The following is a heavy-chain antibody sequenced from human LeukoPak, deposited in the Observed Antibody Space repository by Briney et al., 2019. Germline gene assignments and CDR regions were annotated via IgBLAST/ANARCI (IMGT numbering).Heavy chain of an antibody. Sequence: KPSETLSLICTVSGGSISSSYYWGWIRQPPGKGLEWVGHIYYDGSTYYNPSLKSRVTISVDTSKNQFSLKLSSVTAADTAVYYCARDRSREGTYGSGSYYPGWFDPWGQGTLVTVSS. V-gene: IGHV4-39*07. CDR1: GGSISSSYY. D-gene: IGHD3-10*01. CDR2: IYYDGST. J-gene: IGHJ5*02. CDR3: ARDRSREGTYGSGSYYPGWFDP.